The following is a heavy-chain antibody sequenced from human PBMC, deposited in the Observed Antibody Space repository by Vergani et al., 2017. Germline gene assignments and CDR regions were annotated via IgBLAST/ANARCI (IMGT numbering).Heavy chain of an antibody. D-gene: IGHD6-13*01. CDR1: GFTFSSYA. CDR3: AKVREIAAAGEYYFDY. V-gene: IGHV3-23*01. CDR2: ISGSGGST. J-gene: IGHJ4*02. Sequence: EVQLLESGGGLVQPGGSLRLSCAASGFTFSSYAMSWVRQAPGKGLEWVSAISGSGGSTYYADSVKGRFTISRDNSKNTLYLQMNSRRAEDTAVYYCAKVREIAAAGEYYFDYWGQGTLVTVSS.